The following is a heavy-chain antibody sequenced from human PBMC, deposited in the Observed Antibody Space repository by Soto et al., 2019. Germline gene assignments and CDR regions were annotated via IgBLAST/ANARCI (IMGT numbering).Heavy chain of an antibody. J-gene: IGHJ4*02. CDR3: GRDRDPGMEVGEGSLDS. CDR1: GYTFTSYY. Sequence: QVQLVQSGAEVKKPGASVKVSCKASGYTFTSYYMHWVRQAPGQGLEWMGIINPSGGSTSYAQKFQGRVTMTRDTSTSTAYMELSSLRSEDTAVYYGGRDRDPGMEVGEGSLDSWGQGTMVTVSS. D-gene: IGHD1-26*01. CDR2: INPSGGST. V-gene: IGHV1-46*01.